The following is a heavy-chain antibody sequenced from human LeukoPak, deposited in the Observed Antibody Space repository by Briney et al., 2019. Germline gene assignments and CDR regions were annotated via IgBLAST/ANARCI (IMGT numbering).Heavy chain of an antibody. CDR2: INPSGGST. J-gene: IGHJ4*02. V-gene: IGHV1-46*01. CDR1: GYTFISYY. Sequence: ASVKVSCKASGYTFISYYMHWVRQAPGQGLEWMGIINPSGGSTNYAQKFQGRVTMTRDTSTSTVYMELSSLRSEDTAVYYCARAEVIVGTTGFDYRGQGTLVTVSS. CDR3: ARAEVIVGTTGFDY. D-gene: IGHD1-26*01.